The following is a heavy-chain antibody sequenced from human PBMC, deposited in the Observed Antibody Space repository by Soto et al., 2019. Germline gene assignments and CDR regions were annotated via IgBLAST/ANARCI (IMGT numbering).Heavy chain of an antibody. CDR2: ISGYNGNT. CDR1: GYTFTSYG. J-gene: IGHJ4*02. Sequence: GASVKVSCKASGYTFTSYGISWVRQAPGQGPEWMGWISGYNGNTNYAQKLQGRVTMTTDTSTSTAYMELRSLRNDDTAVYYCGKWKYYYDSSVYYGLGGQETLVTVPS. CDR3: GKWKYYYDSSVYYGL. D-gene: IGHD3-22*01. V-gene: IGHV1-18*01.